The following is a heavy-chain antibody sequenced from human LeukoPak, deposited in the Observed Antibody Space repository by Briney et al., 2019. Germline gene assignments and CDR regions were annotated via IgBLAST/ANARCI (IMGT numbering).Heavy chain of an antibody. CDR3: ARGTKLYYMDV. Sequence: SETLSLTCAVYGGSFSGYYWSWIRQPPGKGLEWIGEINHSGSTNYNPSLKSRVTISVDTSKNQFSLKLSSVTAADTAVYYCARGTKLYYMDVWGKGTTVTVSS. J-gene: IGHJ6*03. V-gene: IGHV4-34*01. CDR2: INHSGST. CDR1: GGSFSGYY.